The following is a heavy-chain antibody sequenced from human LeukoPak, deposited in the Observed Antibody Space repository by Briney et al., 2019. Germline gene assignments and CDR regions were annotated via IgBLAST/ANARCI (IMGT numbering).Heavy chain of an antibody. CDR3: AKAADYYYYYMDV. CDR1: GFTFSSYG. CDR2: ISGSGGST. J-gene: IGHJ6*03. Sequence: GGTLRLSCAASGFTFSSYGMSWVRQAPGKGLEWVSAISGSGGSTYYADSVKGRFTISRDNSKNTLYLQMNSLRAEDTAVYYCAKAADYYYYYMDVWGKGTTVTISS. V-gene: IGHV3-23*01.